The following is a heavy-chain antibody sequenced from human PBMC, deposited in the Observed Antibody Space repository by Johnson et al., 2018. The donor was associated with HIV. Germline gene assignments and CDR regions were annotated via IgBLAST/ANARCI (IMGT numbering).Heavy chain of an antibody. CDR2: ISYDGSNK. V-gene: IGHV3-30-3*01. CDR3: ARDWASGSYFWGRGAFDI. CDR1: GFTFSSYA. J-gene: IGHJ3*02. Sequence: QMQLVESGGGVVQPGRSLRLSCAASGFTFSSYAMHWVRQAPGKGLEWVAVISYDGSNKYYADSVKGRFTISRDNSKNTLYLQMNSLRAEAAAVYYCARDWASGSYFWGRGAFDIWGQGTMVTVSS. D-gene: IGHD1-26*01.